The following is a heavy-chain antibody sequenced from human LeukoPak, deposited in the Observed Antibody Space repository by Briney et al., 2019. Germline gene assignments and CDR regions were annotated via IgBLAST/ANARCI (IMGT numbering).Heavy chain of an antibody. CDR1: GFTFSSYW. Sequence: PGGSLRLSCAASGFTFSSYWMSWVRQAPGKGLEWVANIKQDGSEKHYVDSVKGGFTISRDNAKKSLYLQMSSLRAEDTAVYYCTRVEETATTAAIIRKYSYYYYYMDVWGKGNTVTVSS. CDR3: TRVEETATTAAIIRKYSYYYYYMDV. J-gene: IGHJ6*03. D-gene: IGHD4-11*01. CDR2: IKQDGSEK. V-gene: IGHV3-7*01.